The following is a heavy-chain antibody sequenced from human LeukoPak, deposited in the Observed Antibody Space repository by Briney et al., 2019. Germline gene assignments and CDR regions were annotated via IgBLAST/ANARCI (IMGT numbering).Heavy chain of an antibody. V-gene: IGHV3-33*01. CDR2: IWYDGSNK. J-gene: IGHJ4*02. CDR1: GFTFGSYG. CDR3: ASEMATIGYSFDY. Sequence: GGSLRLSCAASGFTFGSYGMHWVRQAPGKGLEWVAVIWYDGSNKYYADSVKGRFTISRDNSKNTLYLQMNSLRAEDTAVYYCASEMATIGYSFDYWGQGTLVTVSS. D-gene: IGHD5-24*01.